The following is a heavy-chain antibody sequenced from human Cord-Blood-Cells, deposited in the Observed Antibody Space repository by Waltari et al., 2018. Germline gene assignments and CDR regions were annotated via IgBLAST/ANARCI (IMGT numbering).Heavy chain of an antibody. CDR2: INPNSGGT. CDR3: ARMGRYSGSYFDY. D-gene: IGHD1-26*01. V-gene: IGHV1-2*02. CDR1: GYTFTGYY. J-gene: IGHJ4*02. Sequence: QVQLVQSGAEVKKPGASVKVSCKASGYTFTGYYMHWVRQAPGQGLEWMGWINPNSGGTNYAQKCQGRVTMTRDTSISTAYMELSRLRSDDTAVYYCARMGRYSGSYFDYWGQGTLVTVSS.